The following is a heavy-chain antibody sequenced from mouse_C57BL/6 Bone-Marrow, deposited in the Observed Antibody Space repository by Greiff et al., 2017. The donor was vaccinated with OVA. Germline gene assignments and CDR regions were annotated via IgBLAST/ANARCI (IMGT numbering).Heavy chain of an antibody. CDR3: ARRYYGSSYWYFDV. J-gene: IGHJ1*01. V-gene: IGHV1-55*01. CDR1: GYTFTSYW. CDR2: IYPGSGST. D-gene: IGHD1-1*01. Sequence: VKLQQPGAELVKPGASVKMSCKASGYTFTSYWITWVKQRPGQGLEWIGDIYPGSGSTNYNEKFKSKATLTVDTSSSTAYMQLSSLTSEDSAVYYWARRYYGSSYWYFDVWGSGTTVTVSS.